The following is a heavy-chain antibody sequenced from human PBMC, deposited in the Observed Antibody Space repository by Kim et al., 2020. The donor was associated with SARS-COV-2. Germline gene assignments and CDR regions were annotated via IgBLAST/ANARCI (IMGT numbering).Heavy chain of an antibody. CDR3: TRHLAGIPNRGTYS. V-gene: IGHV4-4*02. Sequence: SETLSLTCAVSGASINSDHFWSWVRQPPGKGLEWIGEIYHTGGVNYKPSLKSRVTISVDKSKNQFSLQLSSVTAADTAVYYCTRHLAGIPNRGTYSWGQGTLVIVSS. J-gene: IGHJ4*02. CDR1: GASINSDHF. CDR2: IYHTGGV. D-gene: IGHD3-10*01.